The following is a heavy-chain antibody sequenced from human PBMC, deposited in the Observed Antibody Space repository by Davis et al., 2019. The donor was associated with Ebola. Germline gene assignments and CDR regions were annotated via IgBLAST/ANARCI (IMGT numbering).Heavy chain of an antibody. CDR2: IYSGGSI. J-gene: IGHJ6*02. CDR1: GFTVSSNY. Sequence: GESLKISCAASGFTVSSNYMSWVRQAPGKGLEWVSVIYSGGSIYYADSVKGRFTISRDNSKNTLYLQMNSLRAEDTAVYYCASITKAYYYGMDVWGQGTTVTVSS. CDR3: ASITKAYYYGMDV. V-gene: IGHV3-53*01. D-gene: IGHD3-3*01.